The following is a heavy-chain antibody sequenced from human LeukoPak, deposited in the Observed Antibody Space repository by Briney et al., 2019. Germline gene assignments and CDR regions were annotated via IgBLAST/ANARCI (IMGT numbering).Heavy chain of an antibody. CDR3: AKNHQAFDY. Sequence: GSLRLSCAASGFTFSSYWMHWVRQAPGKGLVWVSRISDDGSSTSYADSVKGRFTISRANAKNTLYLQMNSLRAEDTAVYYCAKNHQAFDYWGQGTLVTVSS. CDR1: GFTFSSYW. J-gene: IGHJ4*02. V-gene: IGHV3-74*01. CDR2: ISDDGSST.